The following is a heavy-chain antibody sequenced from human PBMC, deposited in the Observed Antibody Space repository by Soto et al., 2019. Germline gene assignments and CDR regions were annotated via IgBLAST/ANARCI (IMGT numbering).Heavy chain of an antibody. CDR1: GGSISSSSYY. D-gene: IGHD2-15*01. Sequence: QLQLQESGPGLVKPSETLSLTCTVSGGSISSSSYYWGWIRQPPGKVLEWIGRIYYSGSTYYIPSLKSRFTISVATSKNQFSLELSSVTAADTAVYYCPLVVTDFDYWGQGTLVTVSS. J-gene: IGHJ4*02. CDR2: IYYSGST. V-gene: IGHV4-39*01. CDR3: PLVVTDFDY.